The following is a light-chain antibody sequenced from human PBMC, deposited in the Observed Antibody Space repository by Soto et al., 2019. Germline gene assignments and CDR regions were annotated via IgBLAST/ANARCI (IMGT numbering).Light chain of an antibody. V-gene: IGLV2-11*01. Sequence: QSVLTQPRSVSGSPGQSVTISCTGTSSDVGNYNYVSWYQQHPGKSPKVMIYDVNKWPSGVPDRFSGSKSGNTASLTSSGLQAEDEADYYCCSYAGSYTRVFGGGTKLTVL. CDR2: DVN. CDR3: CSYAGSYTRV. CDR1: SSDVGNYNY. J-gene: IGLJ3*02.